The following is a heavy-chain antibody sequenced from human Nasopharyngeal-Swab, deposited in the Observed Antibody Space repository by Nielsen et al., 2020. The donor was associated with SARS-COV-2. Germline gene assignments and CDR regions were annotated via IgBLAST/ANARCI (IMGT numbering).Heavy chain of an antibody. Sequence: GGSLRLSCTASGFTFGDYAMSWVRPAPGKGLEWVGFIRSKAYGGTTEYAASVKGRFTISRDDSKSIAYLQMNSLKTEDTAVYYCTILWFGESANYGMDVWGQGTTVTVSS. J-gene: IGHJ6*02. D-gene: IGHD3-10*01. CDR3: TILWFGESANYGMDV. V-gene: IGHV3-49*04. CDR2: IRSKAYGGTT. CDR1: GFTFGDYA.